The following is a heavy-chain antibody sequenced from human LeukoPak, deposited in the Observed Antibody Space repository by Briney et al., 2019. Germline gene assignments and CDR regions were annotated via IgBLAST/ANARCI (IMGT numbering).Heavy chain of an antibody. Sequence: QPGGSLRLSCAASGFDFEDYAVHWVRQVPGKGLEWVSGISWNSGAKAYADSVRGRFTISRDNAKNSLYLQMNSLRGEDTALYYCAKARLMAAPFYYYGMDVWGPGTTVTVSS. CDR2: ISWNSGAK. J-gene: IGHJ6*02. CDR1: GFDFEDYA. D-gene: IGHD5-24*01. CDR3: AKARLMAAPFYYYGMDV. V-gene: IGHV3-9*01.